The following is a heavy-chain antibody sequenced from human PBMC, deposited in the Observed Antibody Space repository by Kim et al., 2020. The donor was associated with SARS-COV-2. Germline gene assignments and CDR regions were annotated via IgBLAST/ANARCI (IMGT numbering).Heavy chain of an antibody. D-gene: IGHD3-10*01. V-gene: IGHV1-46*01. J-gene: IGHJ4*02. Sequence: AQKFQGRVTMTRDTSTSTVYMELSSLRSEDTAVYYCARGVQFGELLKVDYWGQGTLVTVSS. CDR3: ARGVQFGELLKVDY.